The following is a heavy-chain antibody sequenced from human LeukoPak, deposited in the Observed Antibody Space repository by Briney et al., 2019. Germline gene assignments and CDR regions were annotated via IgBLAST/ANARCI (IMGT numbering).Heavy chain of an antibody. CDR2: ISSSSSYI. D-gene: IGHD3-10*01. V-gene: IGHV3-21*01. CDR1: GFTFSSYS. J-gene: IGHJ4*02. Sequence: GGSLRLSCAASGFTFSSYSMNWVRQAPGKGLEGVSSISSSSSYIYYADSVKGRFTISRDNAKNSLYLQMNSLRAEDTAVYYCAREYYGSGSFIDYWGQGTLVTVSS. CDR3: AREYYGSGSFIDY.